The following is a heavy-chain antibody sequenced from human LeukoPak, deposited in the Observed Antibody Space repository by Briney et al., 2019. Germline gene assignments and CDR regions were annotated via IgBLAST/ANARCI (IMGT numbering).Heavy chain of an antibody. J-gene: IGHJ5*02. CDR3: ARDLGQYYDTSDNWFDP. CDR1: GFTFSNYW. D-gene: IGHD3-22*01. V-gene: IGHV3-74*01. CDR2: INSGGINT. Sequence: GGSLRLSCAASGFTFSNYWMHWVRQASGKGLVWVSRINSGGINTSYADSVKGRFTISRDNAKNTLNLQMNSLRAEDTAVYYCARDLGQYYDTSDNWFDPWGQGTLVTVSS.